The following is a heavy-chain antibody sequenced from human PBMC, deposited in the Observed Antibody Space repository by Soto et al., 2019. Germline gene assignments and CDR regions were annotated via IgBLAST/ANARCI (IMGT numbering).Heavy chain of an antibody. CDR2: ISSSSSYT. CDR1: GFTFSDYY. Sequence: PGGSLRLSCAASGFTFSDYYMSWIRQAPGKGLEWVSYISSSSSYTNYADSVKGRFTISRDNAKNSLYLQMNSLRAEDTAVYYCARQKTTRRGFDYWGQGTLVTVSS. V-gene: IGHV3-11*06. CDR3: ARQKTTRRGFDY. J-gene: IGHJ4*02. D-gene: IGHD4-4*01.